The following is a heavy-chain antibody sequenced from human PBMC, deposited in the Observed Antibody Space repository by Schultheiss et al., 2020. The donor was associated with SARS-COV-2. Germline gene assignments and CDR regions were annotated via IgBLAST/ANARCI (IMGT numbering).Heavy chain of an antibody. J-gene: IGHJ6*02. V-gene: IGHV1-69*04. Sequence: SVKVSCKASGGTFSSYAISWVRQAPGQGLEWMGRIIPILGIANYAQKFQGRVTITADKSTSTAYMELRSLRSDDTAVYYCARPLEWLEGIYYGMDVWGQGTTVTVSS. D-gene: IGHD3-3*01. CDR3: ARPLEWLEGIYYGMDV. CDR1: GGTFSSYA. CDR2: IIPILGIA.